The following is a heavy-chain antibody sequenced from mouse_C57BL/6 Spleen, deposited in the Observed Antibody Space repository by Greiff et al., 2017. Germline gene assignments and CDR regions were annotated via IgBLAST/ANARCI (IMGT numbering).Heavy chain of an antibody. D-gene: IGHD2-2*01. V-gene: IGHV1-66*01. J-gene: IGHJ2*01. Sequence: QVQLQQSGPELVKPGASVKISCKASGYSFTSYYIHWVKQRPGHGLEWIGWIYPGSGNTKYNEKFKGKATLTADTSSSTAYMQLSSLTSEDSAVYYGARMVTTGYYFDYWGQGTTLTVSS. CDR2: IYPGSGNT. CDR3: ARMVTTGYYFDY. CDR1: GYSFTSYY.